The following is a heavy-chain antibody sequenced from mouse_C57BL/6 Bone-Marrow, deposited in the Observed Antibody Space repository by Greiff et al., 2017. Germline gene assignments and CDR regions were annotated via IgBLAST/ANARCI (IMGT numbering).Heavy chain of an antibody. D-gene: IGHD1-2*01. CDR3: ARRRFRDGPWFAY. CDR1: GYAFSSYW. V-gene: IGHV1-80*01. J-gene: IGHJ3*01. Sequence: VQLQQSGAELVKPGASVKISCKASGYAFSSYWMNWVKQRPGKGLEWIGQIYPGDGDTNYNGKFKGKATLTADKSSSTAYMQLSSLTSEDSAVYFCARRRFRDGPWFAYWGQGTLVTVSA. CDR2: IYPGDGDT.